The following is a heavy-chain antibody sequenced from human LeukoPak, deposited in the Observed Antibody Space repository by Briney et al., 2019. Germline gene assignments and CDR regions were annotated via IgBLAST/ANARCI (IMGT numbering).Heavy chain of an antibody. CDR3: ARGGSGSYYSYFDS. D-gene: IGHD1-26*01. Sequence: GGSLRLSCAASGFTFSRYGMHWVRQAPGKGLDWVAIIWYDGNNKYYADSVKGRFTISRGNSKNTLYLQMNSLRAEDTAVYYCARGGSGSYYSYFDSWGQGTLVTVS. CDR2: IWYDGNNK. CDR1: GFTFSRYG. J-gene: IGHJ4*02. V-gene: IGHV3-33*01.